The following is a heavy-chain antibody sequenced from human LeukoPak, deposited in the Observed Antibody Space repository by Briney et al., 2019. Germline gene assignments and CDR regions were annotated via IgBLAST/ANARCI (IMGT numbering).Heavy chain of an antibody. D-gene: IGHD4-23*01. Sequence: PGGSPRLSCAASGFTFSSYAMTWVRQAPGKGLEWVSSISVNGGTTYYADSVKGRFTISRDSSKNTLYLQMNSLRAEDTAVYYCVKGGGNVRRYFEYWGQGTLVTVSS. J-gene: IGHJ4*02. CDR3: VKGGGNVRRYFEY. CDR1: GFTFSSYA. V-gene: IGHV3-23*01. CDR2: ISVNGGTT.